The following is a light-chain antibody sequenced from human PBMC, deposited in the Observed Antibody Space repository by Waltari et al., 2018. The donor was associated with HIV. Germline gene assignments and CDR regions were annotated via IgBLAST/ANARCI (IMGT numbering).Light chain of an antibody. CDR2: DDS. V-gene: IGLV3-21*02. CDR3: QVWDSSSDHPGV. J-gene: IGLJ3*02. Sequence: SYVLTQPPSVSVAPGQTARITCGGNNIGSNSVQWYQQKPGQAPVLVVYDDSDRPSGIPERCSGSNSGNTATLTISRVEAGDEADYYCQVWDSSSDHPGVFGGGTKLTVL. CDR1: NIGSNS.